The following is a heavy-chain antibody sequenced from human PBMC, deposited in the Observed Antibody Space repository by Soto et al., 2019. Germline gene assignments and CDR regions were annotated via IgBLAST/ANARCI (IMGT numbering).Heavy chain of an antibody. CDR2: INHSGST. CDR1: GGSFSGYY. D-gene: IGHD6-6*01. CDR3: ARGQGKQLIGRRGAFDI. Sequence: QVQLQQWGAGLLKPSETLSLTCAVYGGSFSGYYWSWIRQPPGKGLEWIGEINHSGSTNYNPSLKSRVTISVDTSKNQFSLKLSSVTAADTAVYYCARGQGKQLIGRRGAFDIWGQGTMVTVSS. V-gene: IGHV4-34*01. J-gene: IGHJ3*02.